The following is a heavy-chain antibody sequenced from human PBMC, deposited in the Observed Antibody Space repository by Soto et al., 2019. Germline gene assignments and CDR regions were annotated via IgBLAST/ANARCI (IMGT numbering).Heavy chain of an antibody. CDR2: IHPNNGGT. CDR3: ARAGPARPTNFYGTMNWFDP. CDR1: GYTFTGYY. D-gene: IGHD6-6*01. V-gene: IGHV1-2*04. J-gene: IGHJ5*02. Sequence: QVQLVQSGAEVKKPGASVKVSCKASGYTFTGYYMHWVRQAPGQGLEWMGWIHPNNGGTNYAQKFQGWVTMTRDTSISTAYMEVSRLTSDDTAVYYCARAGPARPTNFYGTMNWFDPWGQGTLVTVSS.